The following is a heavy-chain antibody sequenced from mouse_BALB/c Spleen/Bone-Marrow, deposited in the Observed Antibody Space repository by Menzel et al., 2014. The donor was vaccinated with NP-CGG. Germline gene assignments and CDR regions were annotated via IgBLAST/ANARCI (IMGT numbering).Heavy chain of an antibody. J-gene: IGHJ4*01. CDR3: ARNGDYAMDY. V-gene: IGHV2-2*02. CDR1: GFSLTSYG. Sequence: VQLQQSGPGLVQPSQSLSITCTVSGFSLTSYGVHWVRQSPGKGLEWLGVIWSGGSTDYNAAFISRLGISKNNSKSQVFFKVNSRQANDTAINYCARNGDYAMDYWGQGTSVTVSS. CDR2: IWSGGST.